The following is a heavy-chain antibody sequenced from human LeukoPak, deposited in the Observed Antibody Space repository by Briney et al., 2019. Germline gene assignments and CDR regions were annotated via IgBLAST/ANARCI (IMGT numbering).Heavy chain of an antibody. CDR2: ISYSGST. CDR3: ARGRKDTAMVDY. Sequence: PSETLSLTCTVSGFSISSYFWSWIRQPPGKGLEWIGYISYSGSTNYNPSLKSRVTISADTSKNQFSLKLTSVTAADTAVYYCARGRKDTAMVDYWGQGTLVTVSS. CDR1: GFSISSYF. J-gene: IGHJ4*02. D-gene: IGHD5-18*01. V-gene: IGHV4-59*08.